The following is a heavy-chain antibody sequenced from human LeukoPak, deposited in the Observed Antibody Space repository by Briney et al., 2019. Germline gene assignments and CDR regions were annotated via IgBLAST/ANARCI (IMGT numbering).Heavy chain of an antibody. J-gene: IGHJ4*02. V-gene: IGHV1-8*01. CDR1: GYTFTSYD. Sequence: ALVNVSCKASGYTFTSYDINWVRQATGQGLEWMGWMNPNSGNTGYAQKFQGRVTMTRNTPISTAYMELSSLRSEDTAVYYCARGCSIAAATCHWGQGTLVTVSS. CDR3: ARGCSIAAATCH. CDR2: MNPNSGNT. D-gene: IGHD6-13*01.